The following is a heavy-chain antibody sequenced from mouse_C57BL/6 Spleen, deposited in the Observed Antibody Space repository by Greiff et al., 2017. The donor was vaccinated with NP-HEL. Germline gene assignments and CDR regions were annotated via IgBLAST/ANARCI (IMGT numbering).Heavy chain of an antibody. Sequence: EVQLVESGGDLVKPGGSLKLSCAASGFTFSSYGMSWVRQTPDKRLEWVATISSGGSYTYYPDSVKGRFTISRDNAKNTLYLQMSSLKSEDTAMYYCARILDYGSSYEPVGFAYWGQGTLVTVSA. CDR1: GFTFSSYG. CDR3: ARILDYGSSYEPVGFAY. CDR2: ISSGGSYT. V-gene: IGHV5-6*01. J-gene: IGHJ3*01. D-gene: IGHD1-1*01.